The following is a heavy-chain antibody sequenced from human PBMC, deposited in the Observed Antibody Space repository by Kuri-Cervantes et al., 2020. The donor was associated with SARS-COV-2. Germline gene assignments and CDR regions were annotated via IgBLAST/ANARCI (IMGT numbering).Heavy chain of an antibody. J-gene: IGHJ4*02. CDR1: GGSISSSSYY. Sequence: GSLRLSCTVSGGSISSSSYYWGWIRQPPGKGLEWIGSIYHSGSTYYNPSLKSRVTISVDTSRSQFSLKLSSVTASDTAIYYCARGTGGGGAYWGQGTLVTVSS. CDR3: ARGTGGGGAY. D-gene: IGHD3-10*01. CDR2: IYHSGST. V-gene: IGHV4-39*01.